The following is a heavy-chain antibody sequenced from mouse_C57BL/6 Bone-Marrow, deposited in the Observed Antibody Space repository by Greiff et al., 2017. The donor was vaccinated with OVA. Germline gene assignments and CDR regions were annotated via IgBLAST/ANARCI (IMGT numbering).Heavy chain of an antibody. V-gene: IGHV1-81*01. J-gene: IGHJ2*01. Sequence: VQLKESGAELARPGASVKLSCKASGYTFTSYGISWVKQRTGQGLEWIGEIYPRSGNTYYNEKFKGKATLTADKSSSTAYMELRSLTSEDSAVYFCARAGWLYYFDYWGQGTTLTVSS. CDR3: ARAGWLYYFDY. CDR1: GYTFTSYG. D-gene: IGHD1-1*02. CDR2: IYPRSGNT.